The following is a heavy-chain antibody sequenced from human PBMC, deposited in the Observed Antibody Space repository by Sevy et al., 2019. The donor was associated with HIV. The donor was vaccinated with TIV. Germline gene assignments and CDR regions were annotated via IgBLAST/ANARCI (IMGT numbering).Heavy chain of an antibody. CDR2: IKRDGSEK. J-gene: IGHJ6*02. CDR3: ARDCNSATCLWGLDV. CDR1: GFNFNNYW. D-gene: IGHD1-26*01. V-gene: IGHV3-7*03. Sequence: GGSLRLSCAASGFNFNNYWMTWVRQAPGKGLEWVANIKRDGSEKYYLASVKGRFTISRDNAKKALYLQMNNLRADDTALYYCARDCNSATCLWGLDVWGQGTTVTVS.